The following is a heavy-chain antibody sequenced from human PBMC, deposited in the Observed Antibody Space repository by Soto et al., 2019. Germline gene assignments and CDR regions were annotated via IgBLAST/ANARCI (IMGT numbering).Heavy chain of an antibody. Sequence: PSETLSLTCTVSGGSISNYYWNWIRQSPGKGLEWIGYIYSSGSTHYNPSLQNRVTISIDTSKNQVSLKVNSVTAADTAVYYCARALVVRGVADYWGQGTLVTVS. D-gene: IGHD3-10*01. J-gene: IGHJ4*02. V-gene: IGHV4-59*01. CDR2: IYSSGST. CDR3: ARALVVRGVADY. CDR1: GGSISNYY.